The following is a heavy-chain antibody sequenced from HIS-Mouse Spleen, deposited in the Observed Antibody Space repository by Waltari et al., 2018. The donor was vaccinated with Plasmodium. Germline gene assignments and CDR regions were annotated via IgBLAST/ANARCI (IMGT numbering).Heavy chain of an antibody. CDR2: IYYSGST. CDR3: ASSCTGIVGAYFDY. V-gene: IGHV4-31*03. Sequence: QVQLQESGPGLVKPSQTLSLTCTVSGGSISSGGYYWSWIRRHPGKGLEWIGYIYYSGSTYYNPSRKIRVTISGDTSKNQFSLKLSSVTAADTAVYYCASSCTGIVGAYFDYWGQGTLVTVSS. D-gene: IGHD1-26*01. CDR1: GGSISSGGYY. J-gene: IGHJ4*02.